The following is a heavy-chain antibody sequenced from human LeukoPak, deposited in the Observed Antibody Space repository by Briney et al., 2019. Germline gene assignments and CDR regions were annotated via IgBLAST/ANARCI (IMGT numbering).Heavy chain of an antibody. D-gene: IGHD3-10*01. V-gene: IGHV5-51*01. CDR1: GYIFTNYW. CDR3: ARLSGSGSYRGSYVY. Sequence: KLGESLKISCKGSGYIFTNYWIGWVRQMPGKGLEWMGIIYPGDSDTRYSPSFQGQVTISADKSISTAYLQWNSLKASDTAMYYCARLSGSGSYRGSYVYWGQGTLVTVSS. J-gene: IGHJ4*02. CDR2: IYPGDSDT.